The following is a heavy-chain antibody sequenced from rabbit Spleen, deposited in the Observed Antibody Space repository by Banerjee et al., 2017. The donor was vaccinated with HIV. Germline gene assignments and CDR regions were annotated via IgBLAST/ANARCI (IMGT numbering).Heavy chain of an antibody. Sequence: QSLEESGGDLVKPGASLTLTCTASGLDFSSSDWIYWVRQAPGKGLEWIGYIDPIFGITYFANWAKGRFTFSKTSSTTVTLQMTSLTAADTATYFCARDLDDVIGWNFGWWGPGTLVTVS. CDR2: IDPIFGIT. CDR1: GLDFSSSDW. CDR3: ARDLDDVIGWNFGW. J-gene: IGHJ4*01. D-gene: IGHD1-1*01. V-gene: IGHV1S40*01.